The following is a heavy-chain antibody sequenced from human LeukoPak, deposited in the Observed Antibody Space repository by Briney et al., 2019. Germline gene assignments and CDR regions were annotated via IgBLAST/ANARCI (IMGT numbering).Heavy chain of an antibody. J-gene: IGHJ3*02. V-gene: IGHV3-23*01. CDR1: GFTFSSYA. D-gene: IGHD1-26*01. CDR3: AKDRWELVGAFDI. CDR2: ISGSGGST. Sequence: QPGGSPRLSCAASGFTFSSYAMSWVRQAPGKGLEWVSAISGSGGSTYYADSVKGRFTISRDNSKNTLYLQMNSLRAEDTAVYYCAKDRWELVGAFDIWGQGTMVTVSS.